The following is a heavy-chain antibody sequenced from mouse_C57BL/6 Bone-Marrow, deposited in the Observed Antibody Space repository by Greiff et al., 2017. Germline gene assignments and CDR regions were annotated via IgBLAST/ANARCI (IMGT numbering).Heavy chain of an antibody. CDR1: GYTFTSYG. Sequence: VQLQESGAELARPGASVKLSCKASGYTFTSYGISWVKQRTGQGLEWIGEIYPRSGNTYYNEKFKGKATLTADKSSSTAYMELRSLTSEDSAVYFCARNYDVGFAYWGQGTLVTVSA. CDR3: ARNYDVGFAY. V-gene: IGHV1-81*01. CDR2: IYPRSGNT. D-gene: IGHD2-4*01. J-gene: IGHJ3*01.